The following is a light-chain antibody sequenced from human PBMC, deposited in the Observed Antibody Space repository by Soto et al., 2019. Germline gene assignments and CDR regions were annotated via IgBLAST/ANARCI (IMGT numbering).Light chain of an antibody. CDR1: GSDVGGYNY. CDR2: EVN. J-gene: IGLJ1*01. Sequence: QSVLTQPPSASGSPGQSVAISCTGTGSDVGGYNYVSWYQQHPGKAPKLMIYEVNKRPSGVPDRFSGSKSGNTASLTVSGLQAEDEADYYCSSYAGSSNVFGTGNKVTVL. V-gene: IGLV2-8*01. CDR3: SSYAGSSNV.